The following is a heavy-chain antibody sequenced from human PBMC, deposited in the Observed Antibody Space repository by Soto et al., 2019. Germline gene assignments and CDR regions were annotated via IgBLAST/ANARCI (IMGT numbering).Heavy chain of an antibody. D-gene: IGHD5-12*01. J-gene: IGHJ3*01. CDR1: GFIFTNYA. V-gene: IGHV3-23*01. CDR2: IGGRGNSA. CDR3: VREGRGSFDF. Sequence: RGGSLRLSCAASGFIFTNYAMNWVRQAPGKGLEWVSVIGGRGNSAYYADSVQGRFTISRDNSKNTLSLQMSSLTADDTAIYYCVREGRGSFDFWGRGTMVTVSS.